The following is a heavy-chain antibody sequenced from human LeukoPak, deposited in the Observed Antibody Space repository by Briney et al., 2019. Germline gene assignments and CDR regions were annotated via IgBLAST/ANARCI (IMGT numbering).Heavy chain of an antibody. J-gene: IGHJ4*02. V-gene: IGHV3-11*04. Sequence: GGSLRLSCAASGFTFSDYYMSWIRQAPGKGLEWVSYISSSGSTIYYADSVKGRFTISRDNAKNSLYLQMNSLRAEDTAVYYCARDRSSGWYSVFDYWGQGTLVTVSS. CDR2: ISSSGSTI. CDR3: ARDRSSGWYSVFDY. CDR1: GFTFSDYY. D-gene: IGHD6-19*01.